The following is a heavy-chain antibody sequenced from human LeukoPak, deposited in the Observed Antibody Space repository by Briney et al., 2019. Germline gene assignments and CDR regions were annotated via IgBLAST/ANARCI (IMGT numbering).Heavy chain of an antibody. CDR3: TTDSWALYTVKDAFDI. Sequence: GGSLRRSCAAARFTCNNVCMRWDRPAPGKGREWVGRIISRTAGGTQDYAAPVTGRFAISRDDSKNTLYLKMNSLKTDDTAVYYCTTDSWALYTVKDAFDIWGQRTMVTVST. CDR1: RFTCNNVC. CDR2: IISRTAGGTQ. V-gene: IGHV3-15*01. D-gene: IGHD4-17*01. J-gene: IGHJ3*02.